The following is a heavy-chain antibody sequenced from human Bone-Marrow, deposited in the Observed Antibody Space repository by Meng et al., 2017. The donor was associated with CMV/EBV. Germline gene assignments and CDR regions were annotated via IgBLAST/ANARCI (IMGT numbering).Heavy chain of an antibody. CDR2: ISSSSSYI. V-gene: IGHV3-21*01. J-gene: IGHJ6*02. D-gene: IGHD2-2*02. CDR1: GFTFNSYS. Sequence: GGSLRLSCAASGFTFNSYSMNWVRQAPGKGLEWVSSISSSSSYIYYADSVKGRFTISRDNAKNSLYQQMNRLRAEDTAVYYCARDRTDCSSTSCYTDGKDVCSQATTATVSS. CDR3: ARDRTDCSSTSCYTDGKDV.